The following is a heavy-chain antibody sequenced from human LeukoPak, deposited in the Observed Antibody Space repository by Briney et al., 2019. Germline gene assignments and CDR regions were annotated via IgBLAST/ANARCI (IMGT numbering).Heavy chain of an antibody. J-gene: IGHJ5*02. CDR1: GDSISSGSYY. CDR3: ARDYGDYIDWFDP. CDR2: IYTSGST. V-gene: IGHV4-61*02. Sequence: PSETLSLTCTVSGDSISSGSYYWSWIRQPAGKGLEWIGRIYTSGSTNYNPSLKSRVTISVDTSKNQFSLKLSSVTAADTAVYYCARDYGDYIDWFDPWGQGTLVPVSS. D-gene: IGHD4-17*01.